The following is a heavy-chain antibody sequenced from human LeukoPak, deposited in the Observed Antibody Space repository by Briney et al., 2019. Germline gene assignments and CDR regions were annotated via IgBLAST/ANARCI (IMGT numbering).Heavy chain of an antibody. V-gene: IGHV1-8*01. J-gene: IGHJ5*02. D-gene: IGHD7-27*01. CDR2: MNPNSGET. CDR1: GYTFSSYD. CDR3: ARGDPWGFDP. Sequence: ASAKVSCKTSGYTFSSYDPKWVRHTPGQGLEWMGWMNPNSGETRFAQNFQGTVSLTKNTSITTAYTELSSLRSEDTAVYYCARGDPWGFDPWGQGTLVTVSS.